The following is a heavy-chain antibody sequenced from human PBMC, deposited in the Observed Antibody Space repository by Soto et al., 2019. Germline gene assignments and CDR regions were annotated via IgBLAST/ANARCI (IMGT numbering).Heavy chain of an antibody. CDR2: IYYSGST. CDR3: AGSSGGYYYYYYYMDV. CDR1: GGSISSYY. V-gene: IGHV4-59*08. D-gene: IGHD6-19*01. Sequence: SETLSLTCTVSGGSISSYYWSWIRQPPGKGLEWIGYIYYSGSTNYNPSLKSRVTISVDTSKNQFSLKLSSVTAADTAVYYCAGSSGGYYYYYYYMDVWGKGTTVTVSS. J-gene: IGHJ6*03.